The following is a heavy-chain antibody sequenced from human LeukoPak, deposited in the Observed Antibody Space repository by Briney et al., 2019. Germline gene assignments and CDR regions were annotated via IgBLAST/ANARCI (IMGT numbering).Heavy chain of an antibody. J-gene: IGHJ4*02. Sequence: GGSLRLSCAASGFTFNNHWMHGVRHAPGKGLVWISRINTDGRTTDYADSVKGRCTISRDNAKNTLYLKMNSLRAEDTAVYYCGRDVNWNQIDYWGQGSLVTVSS. V-gene: IGHV3-74*01. CDR2: INTDGRTT. CDR1: GFTFNNHW. CDR3: GRDVNWNQIDY. D-gene: IGHD1-20*01.